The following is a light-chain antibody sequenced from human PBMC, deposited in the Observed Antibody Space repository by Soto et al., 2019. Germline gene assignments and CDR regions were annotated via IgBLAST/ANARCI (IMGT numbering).Light chain of an antibody. J-gene: IGKJ1*01. Sequence: EIVMTQSPATLSVSPGERATLSCRASQSVSSNLAWYQQKPGQAPRLLIYGASTRATGIPARFSGSGSGTEFTLTISSLQSEDLATYFCQQYNNWPPDRTFGQGTKVEIK. CDR2: GAS. CDR1: QSVSSN. CDR3: QQYNNWPPDRT. V-gene: IGKV3-15*01.